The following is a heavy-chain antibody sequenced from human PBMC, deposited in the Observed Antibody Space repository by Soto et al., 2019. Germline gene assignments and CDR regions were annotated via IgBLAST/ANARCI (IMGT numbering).Heavy chain of an antibody. Sequence: HPGGSLRLSCAASGFAFSTYSMNWVRQAPGKGLEWVSYINSTGTIKYYAGSVKGRFTISRDNAKNSLYLQMNSLRAEDTAVYYCARMSSSISHGCWGQGTLVTVSS. CDR1: GFAFSTYS. CDR2: INSTGTIK. V-gene: IGHV3-48*01. D-gene: IGHD2-2*01. CDR3: ARMSSSISHGC. J-gene: IGHJ4*02.